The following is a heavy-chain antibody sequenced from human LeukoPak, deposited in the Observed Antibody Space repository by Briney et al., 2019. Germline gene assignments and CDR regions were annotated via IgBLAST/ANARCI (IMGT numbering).Heavy chain of an antibody. Sequence: GASVKVSCKASGYTFTSYGISWVRQAPGQGLEWMGWISAYNGNTNYAQKLQGRVTMTRDTSTSTVYMELSSLRSEDTAVYYCARESDIVVAGTGFDYWGQGTLVTVSS. J-gene: IGHJ4*02. CDR1: GYTFTSYG. D-gene: IGHD6-19*01. CDR3: ARESDIVVAGTGFDY. CDR2: ISAYNGNT. V-gene: IGHV1-18*01.